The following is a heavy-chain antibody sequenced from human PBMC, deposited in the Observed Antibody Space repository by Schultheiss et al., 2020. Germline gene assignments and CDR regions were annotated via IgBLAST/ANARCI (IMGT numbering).Heavy chain of an antibody. CDR2: ISYDGSNK. J-gene: IGHJ4*02. Sequence: GGSMRLSCAASGFTFSSYGMHWVRQAPGKGLEWVAVISYDGSNKYYADSVKGRFTISRDNSKNTLYLQMNSLRAEDTAVYYCARAVMDVVAATHFDYWGPGTLVTVAS. CDR3: ARAVMDVVAATHFDY. V-gene: IGHV3-30*19. CDR1: GFTFSSYG. D-gene: IGHD5-12*01.